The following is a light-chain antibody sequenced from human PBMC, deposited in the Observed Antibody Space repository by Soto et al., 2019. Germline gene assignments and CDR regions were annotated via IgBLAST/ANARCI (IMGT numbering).Light chain of an antibody. Sequence: EIVLTQSPATLSVSPGERATLSCRASQNIATTLAWYQQKPGQAPRFLIYGAATSATGIPARFSGSGSGTEFPLTISSLQSQDFAVYYCQQYYNWPPLYTFGLGTKLEMK. CDR3: QQYYNWPPLYT. V-gene: IGKV3D-15*01. CDR2: GAA. CDR1: QNIATT. J-gene: IGKJ2*01.